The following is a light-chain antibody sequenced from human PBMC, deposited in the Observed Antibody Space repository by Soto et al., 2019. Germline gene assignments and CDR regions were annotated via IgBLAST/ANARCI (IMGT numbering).Light chain of an antibody. CDR1: SSGVGGYNY. CDR2: DVS. CDR3: SSYTSSSPYV. Sequence: QSALTQPASVSGSPGQSITISCTGTSSGVGGYNYVSWYQQHPGKAPKLMIYDVSNRPSGVSNRFSGSKSGNTASLTISGLQAVYEADYYCSSYTSSSPYVFGTGTKVTLL. V-gene: IGLV2-14*01. J-gene: IGLJ1*01.